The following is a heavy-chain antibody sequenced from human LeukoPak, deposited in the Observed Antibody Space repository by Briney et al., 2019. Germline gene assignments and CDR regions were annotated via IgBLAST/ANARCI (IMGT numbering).Heavy chain of an antibody. J-gene: IGHJ4*02. CDR1: GYTLTELS. Sequence: ASVKVSCKVSGYTLTELSMHWVRQAPGKGLEWMGGFDPEDGETIYAQKFQGRVTMTRNTSISTAYMELSSLRSEDTAVYYCARFKSTYYDFWSGYYPFDYWGQGTLVTVSS. CDR3: ARFKSTYYDFWSGYYPFDY. D-gene: IGHD3-3*01. CDR2: FDPEDGET. V-gene: IGHV1-24*01.